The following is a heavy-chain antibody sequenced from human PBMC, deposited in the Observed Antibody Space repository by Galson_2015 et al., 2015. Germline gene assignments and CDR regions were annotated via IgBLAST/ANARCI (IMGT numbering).Heavy chain of an antibody. CDR3: AKTLTYCGGDCYRVGADI. V-gene: IGHV3-23*01. CDR1: GFTFSNYV. D-gene: IGHD2-21*02. CDR2: ISGSGVWT. Sequence: SLRLSCAGSGFTFSNYVMTWVRQAPGKGLEWVSGISGSGVWTYYADSVKGRFTISRDNSENTVYMQMDSLRAGDMGIYYCAKTLTYCGGDCYRVGADIWGQGTMVTVSS. J-gene: IGHJ3*02.